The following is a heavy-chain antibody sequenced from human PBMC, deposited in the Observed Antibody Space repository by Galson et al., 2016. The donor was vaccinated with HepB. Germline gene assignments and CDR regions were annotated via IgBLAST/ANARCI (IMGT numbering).Heavy chain of an antibody. CDR3: AKIRGSGWRGGFDS. Sequence: ETLSLTCTVSGDSISGSSYYWGWIRQPPGKGLEWIGNIYYSGATYYNPSLKSRIIASVDTARSKFSLNLGSLTAADTAVYYCAKIRGSGWRGGFDSWGQGTLVTVAS. V-gene: IGHV4-39*07. CDR1: GDSISGSSYY. D-gene: IGHD6-25*01. CDR2: IYYSGAT. J-gene: IGHJ4*02.